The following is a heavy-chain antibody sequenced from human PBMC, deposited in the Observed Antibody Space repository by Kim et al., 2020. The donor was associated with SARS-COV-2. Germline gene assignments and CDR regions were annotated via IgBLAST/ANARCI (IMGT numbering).Heavy chain of an antibody. V-gene: IGHV1-8*01. D-gene: IGHD6-13*01. J-gene: IGHJ6*02. CDR1: GYTFTSYD. CDR3: ARGYSSSWYSILRVDYYGMDV. CDR2: VNPNSGNT. Sequence: ASVKVSCKASGYTFTSYDINWVRQATGQGLEWMGWVNPNSGNTGYAQKFQGRVTMTRNTSISTAYMELSSLRSEDTAVYYCARGYSSSWYSILRVDYYGMDVWGQGTTVTVSS.